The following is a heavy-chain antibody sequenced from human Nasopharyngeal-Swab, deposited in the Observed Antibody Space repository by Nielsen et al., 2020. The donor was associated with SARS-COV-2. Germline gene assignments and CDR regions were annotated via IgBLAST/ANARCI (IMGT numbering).Heavy chain of an antibody. Sequence: GSLRLSCTVSGGSISSSSYYWVWIRQPPGKGLEWIGSIYYSGSTYYNPSLKSRVTISVDTSKNQFSLKLSSVTAADTAVYYCARNNYDFWSGHWFDPWGQGTLVTVSS. V-gene: IGHV4-39*07. J-gene: IGHJ5*02. CDR1: GGSISSSSYY. CDR2: IYYSGST. D-gene: IGHD3-3*01. CDR3: ARNNYDFWSGHWFDP.